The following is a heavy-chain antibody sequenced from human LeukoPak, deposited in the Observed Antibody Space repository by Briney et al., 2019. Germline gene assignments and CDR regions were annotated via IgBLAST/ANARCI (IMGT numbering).Heavy chain of an antibody. CDR2: ISYDGSNK. Sequence: GGSLRLSCAASGFTFSSYGMHWVRQAPGKGLEWVAVISYDGSNKYYADSVKGRFTISRDNSKNTLYLQMSSLRSEDTAVYYCARALVGYSYGYGYYFDYWGQGTLVTVSS. J-gene: IGHJ4*02. CDR3: ARALVGYSYGYGYYFDY. V-gene: IGHV3-30*03. CDR1: GFTFSSYG. D-gene: IGHD5-18*01.